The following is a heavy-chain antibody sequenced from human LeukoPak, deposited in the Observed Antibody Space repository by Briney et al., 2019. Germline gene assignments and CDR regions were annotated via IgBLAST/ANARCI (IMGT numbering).Heavy chain of an antibody. Sequence: GGSLRLSCAASGFTFSTYDFHWVRQTTGKGLECVSATGTAGDTWYSSSVKGRFTISRENAKSSMHLKMNSLRVGDTAVYYCARQNRNGFDYWGQGTLVTVSS. D-gene: IGHD2-8*01. CDR3: ARQNRNGFDY. CDR1: GFTFSTYD. CDR2: TGTAGDT. V-gene: IGHV3-13*01. J-gene: IGHJ4*02.